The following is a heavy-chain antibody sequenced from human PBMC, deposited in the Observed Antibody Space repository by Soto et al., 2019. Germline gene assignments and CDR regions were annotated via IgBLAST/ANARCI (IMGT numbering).Heavy chain of an antibody. D-gene: IGHD3-3*01. V-gene: IGHV5-51*01. Sequence: GESLKISCKGSGYSFTNYWIGWVRQMPGKGLEWMGMVYPGDSDTRYSPSFQGQVTISADKSITTAYLQWRSLRASDTAMYYCARHAYDFWSGHPNPRYYYGMDVWGQGTTVTVSS. CDR3: ARHAYDFWSGHPNPRYYYGMDV. CDR2: VYPGDSDT. J-gene: IGHJ6*02. CDR1: GYSFTNYW.